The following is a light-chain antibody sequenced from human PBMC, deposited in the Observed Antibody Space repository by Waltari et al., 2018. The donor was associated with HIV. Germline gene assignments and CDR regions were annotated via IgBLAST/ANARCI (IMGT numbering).Light chain of an antibody. CDR1: SSDVGGYNY. Sequence: QSALTPPPPASGSPGQSVTISCTGTSSDVGGYNYVSWYQQHPGKAPKLMIYEASTRPSGFPDRFSGSKSGNTASLTVSGLQAEDEADYYCSSCAGSNNGLFGGGTKLTVL. CDR3: SSCAGSNNGL. J-gene: IGLJ3*02. V-gene: IGLV2-8*01. CDR2: EAS.